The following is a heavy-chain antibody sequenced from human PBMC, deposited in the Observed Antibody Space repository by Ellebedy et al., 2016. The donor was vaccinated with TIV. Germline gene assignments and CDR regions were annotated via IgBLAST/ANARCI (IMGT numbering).Heavy chain of an antibody. V-gene: IGHV1-8*03. Sequence: AASVKVSCKAYGYTFTTPDINWVRQAPGQGLEWMGWMNPYNGNSGFAQKFQGQVTITRDISISTAYMEVSSLTSEDTAIYFCARAIRGGAVPHYVYYFDHWGQGTLVTVPS. CDR1: GYTFTTPD. CDR3: ARAIRGGAVPHYVYYFDH. CDR2: MNPYNGNS. J-gene: IGHJ4*02. D-gene: IGHD2-21*01.